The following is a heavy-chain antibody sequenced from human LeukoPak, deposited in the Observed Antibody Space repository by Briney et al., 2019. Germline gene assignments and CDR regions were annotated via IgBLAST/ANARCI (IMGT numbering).Heavy chain of an antibody. V-gene: IGHV4-59*01. CDR2: IYYSGST. CDR3: AAESERWLVRS. D-gene: IGHD6-19*01. CDR1: GGSISSYY. Sequence: TASETLSLTCTVSGGSISSYYWSWIRQPPGKGLEWIGYIYYSGSTNYNPSLKSRVTISIDTSKNQFSLKLSSVTAADTAVYYCAAESERWLVRSWGQGTLVTVSS. J-gene: IGHJ4*02.